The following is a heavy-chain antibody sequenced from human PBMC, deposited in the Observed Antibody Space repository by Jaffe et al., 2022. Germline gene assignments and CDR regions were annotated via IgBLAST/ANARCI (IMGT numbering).Heavy chain of an antibody. CDR1: GGSISSYY. Sequence: QVQLQESGPGLVKPSETLSLTCTVSGGSISSYYWSWIRQPPGKGLEWIGYIYYSGSTNYNPSLKSRVTISVDTSKNQFSLKLSSVTAADTAVYYCARVRRGYYDSSGYHNWFDPWGQGTLVTVSS. D-gene: IGHD3-22*01. CDR2: IYYSGST. J-gene: IGHJ5*02. V-gene: IGHV4-59*01. CDR3: ARVRRGYYDSSGYHNWFDP.